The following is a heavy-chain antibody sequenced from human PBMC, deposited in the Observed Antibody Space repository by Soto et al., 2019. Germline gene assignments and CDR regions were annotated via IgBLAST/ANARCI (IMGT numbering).Heavy chain of an antibody. CDR1: GGSISSGGYY. V-gene: IGHV4-31*03. D-gene: IGHD1-26*01. Sequence: TLSLTCTVSGGSISSGGYYWSWIRQHPGKGLEWIGYIYYSGSTYYNPSLKSRVTISVDTSKNQFSLKLSSVTAADTAVYYCASKLVGAYYYYYGMDVWGQGTTVTVSS. CDR2: IYYSGST. J-gene: IGHJ6*02. CDR3: ASKLVGAYYYYYGMDV.